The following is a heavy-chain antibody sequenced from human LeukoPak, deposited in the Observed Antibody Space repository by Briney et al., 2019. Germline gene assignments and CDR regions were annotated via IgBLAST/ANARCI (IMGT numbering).Heavy chain of an antibody. D-gene: IGHD1-26*01. CDR3: ARVDVGARFDC. CDR1: GYTFTDRY. J-gene: IGHJ4*02. V-gene: IGHV1-2*02. CDR2: IDPNSGGT. Sequence: ASVKVSCKASGYTFTDRYMHWVRQAPGQGLEWMGWIDPNSGGTYSTQKFQGRVTMTRDTSISTVNMELTSLRSDDTAVYYCARVDVGARFDCWGRGTLVIVSS.